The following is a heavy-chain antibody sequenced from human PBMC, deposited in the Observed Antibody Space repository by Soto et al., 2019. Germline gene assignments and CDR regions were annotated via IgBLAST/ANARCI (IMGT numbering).Heavy chain of an antibody. J-gene: IGHJ4*02. CDR2: IHHTGTI. CDR1: GGSFTDYY. CDR3: ARFEVGATTNDY. D-gene: IGHD3-3*01. Sequence: PSETLSLTCAVYGGSFTDYYWNWIRQPPGKGLEWIGEIHHTGTINYNPSFKSRVTLSVDTSKNQFSLNMKSVNAADTAVYYCARFEVGATTNDYWGQGTLVTVS. V-gene: IGHV4-34*01.